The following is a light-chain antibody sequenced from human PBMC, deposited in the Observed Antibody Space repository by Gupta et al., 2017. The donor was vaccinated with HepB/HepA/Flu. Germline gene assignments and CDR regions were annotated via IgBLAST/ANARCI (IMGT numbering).Light chain of an antibody. CDR2: STK. J-gene: IGLJ3*02. Sequence: QTVVTQEQSFSVSPGGTVTLTCGLNSGSVSTTYYPSWYQQTPGQAPRTLIYSTKNRSSGVPDRFSGSILGNKAALTITGAQADDECDYYCALYMGSGIWVFGGGTKLTVL. CDR1: SGSVSTTYY. V-gene: IGLV8-61*01. CDR3: ALYMGSGIWV.